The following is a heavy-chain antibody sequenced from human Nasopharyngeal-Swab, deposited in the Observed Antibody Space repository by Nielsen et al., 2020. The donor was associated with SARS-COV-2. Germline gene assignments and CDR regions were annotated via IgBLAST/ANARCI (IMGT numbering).Heavy chain of an antibody. CDR2: ISYVGSNK. J-gene: IGHJ4*02. D-gene: IGHD2-15*01. CDR1: GFTLSSYG. CDR3: ALDIVVVVAAILPRFDY. V-gene: IGHV3-30*03. Sequence: GGSLRPSCAASGFTLSSYGMHWVRQAQGKGLEWVAVISYVGSNKYYADSVKGRFTISRDNSKNTLYLQMNSLRAEDTAVYYCALDIVVVVAAILPRFDYWGQGTLVTVSS.